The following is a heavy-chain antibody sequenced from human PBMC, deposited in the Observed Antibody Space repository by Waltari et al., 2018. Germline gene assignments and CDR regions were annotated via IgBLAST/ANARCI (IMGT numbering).Heavy chain of an antibody. CDR3: ARSPGVPFDY. Sequence: QVQLQQWGAGLLKPSATLSLTCAVYGGSFSGYYWSWIRQPPGKGLEWIGEINHSGSTNYNPSLKSRVTISVDTSKNQFSLKLSSVTAADTAVYYCARSPGVPFDYWGQGTLVTVSS. V-gene: IGHV4-34*01. J-gene: IGHJ4*02. CDR2: INHSGST. D-gene: IGHD3-10*01. CDR1: GGSFSGYY.